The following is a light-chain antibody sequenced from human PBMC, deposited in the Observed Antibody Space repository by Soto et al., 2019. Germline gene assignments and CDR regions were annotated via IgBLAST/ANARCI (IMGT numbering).Light chain of an antibody. CDR2: KAS. V-gene: IGKV1-5*03. CDR1: QSVTTW. Sequence: SQVTQSPSTLAASVGDRVTSTFLASQSVTTWLAWYQQKPGKAPKLLIYKASNLESGLPSRFTGSGSGTEFTLTISSLQSDDFATYYCQQYSTYPITFGPRTRLEIK. J-gene: IGKJ5*01. CDR3: QQYSTYPIT.